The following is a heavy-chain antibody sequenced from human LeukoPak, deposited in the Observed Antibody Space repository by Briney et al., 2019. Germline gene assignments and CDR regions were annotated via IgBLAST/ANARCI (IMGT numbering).Heavy chain of an antibody. V-gene: IGHV4-59*01. CDR1: GGSISSYY. J-gene: IGHJ4*02. CDR2: VYYSGST. CDR3: ASWRWSHDY. D-gene: IGHD1-1*01. Sequence: KSSETLSLTCTVSGGSISSYYWSWIRPPPGKGLEWMGYVYYSGSTNYNPSLTSRVTISVDTSKNQFSLKLSSVTAADTAVYYCASWRWSHDYWGQGTLVTVSS.